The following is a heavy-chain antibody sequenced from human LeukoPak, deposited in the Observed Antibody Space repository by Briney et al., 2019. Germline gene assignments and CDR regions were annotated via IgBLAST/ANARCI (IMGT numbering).Heavy chain of an antibody. CDR3: GRETDFGVVTN. V-gene: IGHV6-1*01. J-gene: IGHJ4*02. CDR1: GDSVSSNGAS. CDR2: TYYRSQQWYS. D-gene: IGHD3-3*01. Sequence: SQTLSLTCDISGDSVSSNGASWTWIRQSPSRGLERLGRTYYRSQQWYSDYAPSVKGRITINADTSQNQFSLHLNSVTPEDTAVYYCGRETDFGVVTNWGQGTLVTVSS.